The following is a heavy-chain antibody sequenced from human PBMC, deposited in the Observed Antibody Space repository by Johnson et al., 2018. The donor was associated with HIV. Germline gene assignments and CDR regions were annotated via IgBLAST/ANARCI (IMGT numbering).Heavy chain of an antibody. Sequence: VQLVESGGGLVQPGGSLILSCAASGFTFSSYAMSWVRQAPGKGLECVSAISGSGGSTYYADSVKGRFTISRDNSKNTLYLQMNSLRAEDTAVYYCATQEDYGDYYGAFDIWGQGTMVTVSS. J-gene: IGHJ3*02. CDR2: ISGSGGST. D-gene: IGHD4-17*01. V-gene: IGHV3-23*04. CDR3: ATQEDYGDYYGAFDI. CDR1: GFTFSSYA.